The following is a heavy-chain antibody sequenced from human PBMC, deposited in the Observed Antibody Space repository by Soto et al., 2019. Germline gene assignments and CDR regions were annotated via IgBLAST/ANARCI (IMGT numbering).Heavy chain of an antibody. D-gene: IGHD6-13*01. V-gene: IGHV3-23*01. CDR2: ISGSGGST. Sequence: GGSLRLSCASSGFTFSSYAMSCFRQAPGNGLEWVSAISGSGGSTYYADSVKGRFTISRDNSKNTLYLQMNSLRAEDTAVYYCAKDRVAAADLSAWFDPWGQGTLVTVSS. CDR1: GFTFSSYA. J-gene: IGHJ5*02. CDR3: AKDRVAAADLSAWFDP.